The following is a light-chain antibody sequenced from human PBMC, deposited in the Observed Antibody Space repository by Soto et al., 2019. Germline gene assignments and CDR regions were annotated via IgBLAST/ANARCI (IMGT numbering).Light chain of an antibody. V-gene: IGKV1-39*01. CDR3: QQSYSSPIT. CDR2: SAS. Sequence: DIQMTQSPSALFASLGDRVTITCRASHSIDTSLAWYQQRPGKPPNLLIYSASRLQSGAPSRFSGSGSGTDFTLTISSLQPEDFATYYCQQSYSSPITFGQGTRLEIK. CDR1: HSIDTS. J-gene: IGKJ5*01.